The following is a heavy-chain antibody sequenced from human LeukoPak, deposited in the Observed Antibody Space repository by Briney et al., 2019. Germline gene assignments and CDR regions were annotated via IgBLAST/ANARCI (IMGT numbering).Heavy chain of an antibody. D-gene: IGHD3-22*01. Sequence: PGGSLRLSCAASGFTFSSYEMNWVRQAPGKGLEWVSYISSSGSTIYYADSVKGRFTISRDNAKNSLYLQMNSLRAEDTAVYYCASLGTYYDSSGYHYFDYWGQGTLVTVSS. J-gene: IGHJ4*02. V-gene: IGHV3-48*03. CDR3: ASLGTYYDSSGYHYFDY. CDR2: ISSSGSTI. CDR1: GFTFSSYE.